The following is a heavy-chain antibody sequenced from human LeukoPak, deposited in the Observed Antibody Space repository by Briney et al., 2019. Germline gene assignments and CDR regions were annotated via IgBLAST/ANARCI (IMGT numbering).Heavy chain of an antibody. V-gene: IGHV4-59*08. Sequence: SETLSLTCTVSGGSISSLYWTWIRQPPGKGLEWIGYVYSSGITNYNPSLKSRVTMSVDTTKSQFSLKLSSVTAADTAVYYCARRHPSSYPFFDYWGRGTLVTVSS. CDR1: GGSISSLY. CDR3: ARRHPSSYPFFDY. J-gene: IGHJ4*02. D-gene: IGHD6-6*01. CDR2: VYSSGIT.